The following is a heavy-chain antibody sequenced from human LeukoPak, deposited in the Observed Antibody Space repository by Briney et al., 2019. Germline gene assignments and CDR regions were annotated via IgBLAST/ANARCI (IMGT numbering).Heavy chain of an antibody. V-gene: IGHV3-21*01. CDR1: GFTFSSYS. Sequence: GGSLRLSCAASGFTFSSYSMNWVRQAPGKGLEWVSSISGSGSHTYYADSLRGRFTISRDNAKNSLYLQMNSLRADDTAVYYCAREKSGSFDYWGQGSLVTVSS. CDR2: ISGSGSHT. D-gene: IGHD1-26*01. CDR3: AREKSGSFDY. J-gene: IGHJ4*02.